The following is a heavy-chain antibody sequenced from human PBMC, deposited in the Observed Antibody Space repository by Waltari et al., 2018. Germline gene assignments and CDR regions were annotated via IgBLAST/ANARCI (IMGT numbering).Heavy chain of an antibody. Sequence: EVQLVESGGGLVKPGGSLRLSCAASGFTFSSYSMNWVRQAPGKGLEWVSSISSSSSYIYYADSVKGRFTISRDNAKNSLYLQMNSLRAEDTAVYYCARGAEESYNWNWGNNDAFDIWGQGTMVTVSS. D-gene: IGHD1-7*01. J-gene: IGHJ3*02. CDR1: GFTFSSYS. CDR2: ISSSSSYI. V-gene: IGHV3-21*01. CDR3: ARGAEESYNWNWGNNDAFDI.